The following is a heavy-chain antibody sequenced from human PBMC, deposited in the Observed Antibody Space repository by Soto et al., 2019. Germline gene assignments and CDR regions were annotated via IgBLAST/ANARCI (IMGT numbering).Heavy chain of an antibody. CDR3: ARFRAPRRQLISMSFHL. D-gene: IGHD6-13*01. CDR1: GYDFTNYW. Sequence: GESLKISCKASGYDFTNYWIAWVRQTPGRGPEWMGMIYPGDSDIRYNPSFRGRVTISAGKSITSAFVQWGSLKASDSAIYYCARFRAPRRQLISMSFHLWGLGTLVTVSS. CDR2: IYPGDSDI. J-gene: IGHJ4*03. V-gene: IGHV5-51*01.